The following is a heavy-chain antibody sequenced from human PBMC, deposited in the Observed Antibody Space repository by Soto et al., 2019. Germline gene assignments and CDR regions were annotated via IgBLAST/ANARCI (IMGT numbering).Heavy chain of an antibody. CDR1: GFTFTSYA. Sequence: GGSLRLSCAASGFTFTSYAMHWVRQAPGKGLEWVAVISYDGSNKYYADSVKGRFTISRDNSKNTLYLQMNSLRAEDTAVYYCGRVGRSSSGYTYFDYWGQGPLVTVSS. V-gene: IGHV3-30-3*01. CDR3: GRVGRSSSGYTYFDY. CDR2: ISYDGSNK. D-gene: IGHD6-13*01. J-gene: IGHJ4*02.